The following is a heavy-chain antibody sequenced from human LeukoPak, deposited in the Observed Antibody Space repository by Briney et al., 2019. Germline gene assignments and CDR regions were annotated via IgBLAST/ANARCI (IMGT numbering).Heavy chain of an antibody. CDR2: IKQDGSEK. J-gene: IGHJ6*02. V-gene: IGHV3-7*01. Sequence: GGSLRLSCAASGFTFSSYWMSWVRQAPGKGLEWVANIKQDGSEKYYVDSVKGRFTIPRDNAKNSLYLQMNSLRAEDTAVYYCARSGVLFRYYYGMDVWGQGTTVTVSS. CDR1: GFTFSSYW. D-gene: IGHD2-8*02. CDR3: ARSGVLFRYYYGMDV.